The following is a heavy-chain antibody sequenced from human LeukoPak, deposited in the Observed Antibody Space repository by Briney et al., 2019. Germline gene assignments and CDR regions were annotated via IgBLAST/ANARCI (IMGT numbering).Heavy chain of an antibody. CDR1: GYTFTDYY. D-gene: IGHD2-21*02. V-gene: IGHV1-2*02. J-gene: IGHJ5*02. CDR3: ARDVDTVVVTALAS. Sequence: GASVKVSCKASGYTFTDYYVHWARQAPGQGLEWMGWIDPNGGGTNYPQKFQDRVVLTRDTSISTAYMELSSLRSDDTAVYFCARDVDTVVVTALASWGQGALVTVSS. CDR2: IDPNGGGT.